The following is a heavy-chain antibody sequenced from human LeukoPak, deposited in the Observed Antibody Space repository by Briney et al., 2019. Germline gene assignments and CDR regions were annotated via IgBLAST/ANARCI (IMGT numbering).Heavy chain of an antibody. V-gene: IGHV3-53*01. D-gene: IGHD1-26*01. CDR2: IYSGGST. CDR1: GFTVSSNY. J-gene: IGHJ4*02. Sequence: GGSLRLSCVASGFTVSSNYMSWVRQAPGKGLEWVSVIYSGGSTNYADSVKGRFTISRDNSKNTLYLQMNSLKTEDTAVYYCTSGSYRFFDYWGQGTLVTVSS. CDR3: TSGSYRFFDY.